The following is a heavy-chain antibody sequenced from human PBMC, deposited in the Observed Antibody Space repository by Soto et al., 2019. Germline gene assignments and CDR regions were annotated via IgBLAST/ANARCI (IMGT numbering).Heavy chain of an antibody. D-gene: IGHD2-15*01. CDR2: ISGSGGST. J-gene: IGHJ4*02. CDR1: GFTFSSYA. V-gene: IGHV3-23*01. Sequence: WGSLRLSCAASGFTFSSYAMSWVRQAPGKGLEWVSAISGSGGSTYYADSVKGRFTISRDNSKNTLYLQMNSLRAEDTAVYYCAKAVGYCSGGSCADFDYWGQGTLVTVSS. CDR3: AKAVGYCSGGSCADFDY.